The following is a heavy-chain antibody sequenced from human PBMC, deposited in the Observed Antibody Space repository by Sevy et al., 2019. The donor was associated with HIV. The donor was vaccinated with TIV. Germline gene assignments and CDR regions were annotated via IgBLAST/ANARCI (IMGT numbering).Heavy chain of an antibody. CDR1: GFTFRNYW. Sequence: GGSLRLSCAASGFTFRNYWMHWVRQAPGKGLVSVSYIHTDGSSSYYADYVKGRFTISRDDSKNSLYLQLNSLRAEDTAIYYCARKYDSSGYFDYWGQGTLVTVSS. D-gene: IGHD3-22*01. CDR3: ARKYDSSGYFDY. J-gene: IGHJ4*02. CDR2: IHTDGSSS. V-gene: IGHV3-74*01.